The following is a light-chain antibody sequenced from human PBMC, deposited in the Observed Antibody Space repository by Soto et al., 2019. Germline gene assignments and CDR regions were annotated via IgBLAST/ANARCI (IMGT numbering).Light chain of an antibody. CDR2: MNN. J-gene: IGLJ3*02. CDR3: ASWDDSLISPV. V-gene: IGLV1-47*01. Sequence: QSVLTQPPSASGTPGQTVTIPCSGSSSNIGINFVCWYQQLPGTAPKLLIYMNNERPSGVPDRFSGSKSGASASLAISGLRSEDEADYFCASWDDSLISPVFGGGTKVTVL. CDR1: SSNIGINF.